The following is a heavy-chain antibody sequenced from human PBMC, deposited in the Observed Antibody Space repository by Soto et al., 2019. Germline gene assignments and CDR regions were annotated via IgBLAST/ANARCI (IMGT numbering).Heavy chain of an antibody. CDR1: GFTFSDYY. CDR3: ARIITAAGGRRYFDL. V-gene: IGHV3-11*05. CDR2: ISNSSSYT. Sequence: QVQLVESGGGLVKPGGSMRLSCAASGFTFSDYYMSWIRQAPGKGLEWVSYISNSSSYTNDADSVKGRFTISRDNAKISLYLQMNSLRAEDTSGYYFARIITAAGGRRYFDLWCRGTLVTVSS. J-gene: IGHJ2*01. D-gene: IGHD6-13*01.